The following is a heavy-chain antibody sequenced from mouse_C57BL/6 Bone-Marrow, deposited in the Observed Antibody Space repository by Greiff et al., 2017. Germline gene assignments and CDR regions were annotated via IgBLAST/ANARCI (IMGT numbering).Heavy chain of an antibody. Sequence: VKLAEPGAELVKPGASVKMSCKASGYTFTTYLIEWMKQNHGQSLEWIGRFHPYDGDTKYNEKFKGKATLTVEKSSSTVYLQLSRFTSDDSAVYYCAIGDNYGGYYFDYWGQGTTLTVSS. D-gene: IGHD1-2*01. J-gene: IGHJ2*01. CDR3: AIGDNYGGYYFDY. V-gene: IGHV1-47*01. CDR2: FHPYDGDT. CDR1: GYTFTTYL.